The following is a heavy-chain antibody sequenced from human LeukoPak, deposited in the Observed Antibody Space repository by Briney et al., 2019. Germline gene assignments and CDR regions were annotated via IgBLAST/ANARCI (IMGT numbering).Heavy chain of an antibody. CDR2: VSYDGINK. Sequence: GGSLRLSCAASGFTFSDYAMHWVRQAPGKGLEWVAVVSYDGINKFYADSVKGRFTISRDNSKNTLSLHLNSLRDEDTAVYYCARGGFWSGYSNNWFDPWGQGTLVTVSS. CDR3: ARGGFWSGYSNNWFDP. J-gene: IGHJ5*02. D-gene: IGHD3-3*01. V-gene: IGHV3-30-3*01. CDR1: GFTFSDYA.